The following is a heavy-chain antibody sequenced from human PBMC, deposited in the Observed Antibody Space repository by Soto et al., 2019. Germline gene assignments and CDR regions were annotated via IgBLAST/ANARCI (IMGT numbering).Heavy chain of an antibody. J-gene: IGHJ5*02. V-gene: IGHV4-31*03. CDR1: GGSFSSGGYY. Sequence: PSETLSLTCTASGGSFSSGGYYWSWIRQHPGKGLEWIGYIYDSGDTYYNPSLESRVTISLDTSKNHFSLGLSSVTATDTAVYYCARALYSTRSRRGFDPWGQGTLVTVSS. D-gene: IGHD2-2*01. CDR2: IYDSGDT. CDR3: ARALYSTRSRRGFDP.